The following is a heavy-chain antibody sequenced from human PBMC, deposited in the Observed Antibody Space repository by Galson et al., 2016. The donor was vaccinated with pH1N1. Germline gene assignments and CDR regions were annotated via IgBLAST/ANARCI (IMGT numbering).Heavy chain of an antibody. Sequence: CPISGDRVSSSSDTWNWIRQSPRRGLAWLGRIYHRSKWYYEYAPSLQGRLRISPDTSSNQMSLHLNSVTLDDAAVYYCAREVWLRRGYYIDHWGQGSLVTVSS. J-gene: IGHJ4*02. V-gene: IGHV6-1*01. D-gene: IGHD3-3*01. CDR3: AREVWLRRGYYIDH. CDR1: GDRVSSSSDT. CDR2: IYHRSKWYY.